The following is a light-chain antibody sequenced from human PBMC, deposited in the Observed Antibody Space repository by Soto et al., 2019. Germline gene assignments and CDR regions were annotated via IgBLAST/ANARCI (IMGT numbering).Light chain of an antibody. Sequence: SALTQPASVSGSPGHSISLSCTGSSSDVGRYNLVSWYQHHPGKAPKLIIYEASKRPSGVSDRISGSKSGNTASLTISGLQAEDEADYYCSSYAGTSTFVLFGGGTKVTVL. CDR1: SSDVGRYNL. J-gene: IGLJ2*01. CDR2: EAS. V-gene: IGLV2-23*01. CDR3: SSYAGTSTFVL.